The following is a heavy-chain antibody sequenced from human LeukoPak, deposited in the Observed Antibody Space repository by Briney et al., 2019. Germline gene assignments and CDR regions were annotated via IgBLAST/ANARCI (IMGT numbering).Heavy chain of an antibody. Sequence: SETLSLTCTVSGGSVSSDSYYWSWIRQPPGKGLEWIGEINHSGSTNYNPSLKSRVTISVDTSKNQFSLKLSPVTAADTAAYYCARELVYYDFWSGYYSSEMYYFDYWGQGTLVTVSS. CDR3: ARELVYYDFWSGYYSSEMYYFDY. V-gene: IGHV4-39*07. CDR1: GGSVSSDSYY. J-gene: IGHJ4*02. CDR2: INHSGST. D-gene: IGHD3-3*01.